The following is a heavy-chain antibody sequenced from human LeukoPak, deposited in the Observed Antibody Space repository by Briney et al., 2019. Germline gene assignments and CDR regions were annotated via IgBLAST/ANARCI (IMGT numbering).Heavy chain of an antibody. CDR1: GGSISSGSYY. D-gene: IGHD2-2*01. Sequence: PSETLSLTCTVSGGSISSGSYYWSWIRQPAGKGLEWIGRIYTSGSTNYNPSLKSRVTISVDTSKNQFSLKLSSVTAADTAVYYCAREAVVPSYFDYWGQGTLVTASS. V-gene: IGHV4-61*02. J-gene: IGHJ4*02. CDR3: AREAVVPSYFDY. CDR2: IYTSGST.